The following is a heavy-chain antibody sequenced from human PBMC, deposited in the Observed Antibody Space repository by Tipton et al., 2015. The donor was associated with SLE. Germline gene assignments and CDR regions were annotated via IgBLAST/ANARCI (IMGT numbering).Heavy chain of an antibody. CDR3: ARLDDYYSMDV. J-gene: IGHJ6*03. V-gene: IGHV3-21*01. CDR1: GFTFSSYS. CDR2: ISSSSSYI. D-gene: IGHD5-24*01. Sequence: SLRLSCAASGFTFSSYSMNWVRQAPGKGLEWVSYISSSSSYIYYADSVKGRFTISRDNAKNSLYLQMNSLRAEDTAVYYCARLDDYYSMDVWGKGTTVSVSS.